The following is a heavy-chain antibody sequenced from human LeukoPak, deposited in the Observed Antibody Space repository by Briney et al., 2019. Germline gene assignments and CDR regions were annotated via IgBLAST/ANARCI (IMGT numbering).Heavy chain of an antibody. J-gene: IGHJ5*02. V-gene: IGHV4-59*01. Sequence: SETLSLTCTVSGGSISSYYWSWIRQPPGKGLEWIGYIYYSGSTNYNPSLKSRVAISVDTSKNQFSLKLSSVTAADTAVYYCVHLAVRSSSQGWFDPWGQGTRVTVSS. CDR2: IYYSGST. CDR3: VHLAVRSSSQGWFDP. CDR1: GGSISSYY. D-gene: IGHD2-2*01.